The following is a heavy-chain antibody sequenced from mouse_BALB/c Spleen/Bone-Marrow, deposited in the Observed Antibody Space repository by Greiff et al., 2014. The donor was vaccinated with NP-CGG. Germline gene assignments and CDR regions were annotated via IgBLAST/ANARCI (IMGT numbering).Heavy chain of an antibody. D-gene: IGHD2-1*01. CDR2: IDPETGGT. Sequence: VKLQESGAELVRPGASVTLSCKASGYTFTDYEMHWVKQTPVHGLEWIGGIDPETGGTAYNPNFTGKTTLTADKSSSTAYMELRSLTSEDSAVYYGTRGGPYGNSAWFPYWGQGTLVTVSA. CDR1: GYTFTDYE. V-gene: IGHV1-15*01. CDR3: TRGGPYGNSAWFPY. J-gene: IGHJ3*01.